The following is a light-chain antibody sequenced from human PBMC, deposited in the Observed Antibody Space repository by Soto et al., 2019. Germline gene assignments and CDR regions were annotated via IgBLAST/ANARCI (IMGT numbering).Light chain of an antibody. CDR2: GAS. CDR1: QSVSSS. Sequence: ERVMTQSPATLSVSPGERATLSCRASQSVSSSLAWYQQKPGHAPRLLIYGASTRATGIPARFSGSGSGTEFTLTISILQSEDLAVYYCQQYSDWPLTFGQGTRLEIK. V-gene: IGKV3-15*01. CDR3: QQYSDWPLT. J-gene: IGKJ5*01.